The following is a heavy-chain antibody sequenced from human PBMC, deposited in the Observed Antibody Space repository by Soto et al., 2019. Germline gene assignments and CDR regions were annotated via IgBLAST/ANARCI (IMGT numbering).Heavy chain of an antibody. CDR1: VDRFRSYW. D-gene: IGHD2-2*02. V-gene: IGHV5-10-1*01. CDR2: VGPSDSYT. J-gene: IGHJ6*02. CDR3: ARHDCSSTSCYTESSGWLNYYYGMDV. Sequence: ALKISEKGFVDRFRSYWMSWERQRSGNRRAGLCRVGPSDSYTNYSPSFQGHVTISADKSISTAYLQWSSLKASDTAMYYCARHDCSSTSCYTESSGWLNYYYGMDVWGQGTTVTFSS.